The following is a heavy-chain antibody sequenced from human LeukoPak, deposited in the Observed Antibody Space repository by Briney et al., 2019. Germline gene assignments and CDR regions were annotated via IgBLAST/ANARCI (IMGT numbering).Heavy chain of an antibody. CDR2: INHSGST. Sequence: ASETLSLTCAVYGGSFSGYYWSWIRQPPGKGLEWIGEINHSGSTNYNPSLKSRVTISVDTSKNQFSLKLSSVTAADTAVYYCARAKRDLYCSGGSCYRYYFDYWGQGTLVTVSS. CDR1: GGSFSGYY. V-gene: IGHV4-34*01. CDR3: ARAKRDLYCSGGSCYRYYFDY. D-gene: IGHD2-15*01. J-gene: IGHJ4*02.